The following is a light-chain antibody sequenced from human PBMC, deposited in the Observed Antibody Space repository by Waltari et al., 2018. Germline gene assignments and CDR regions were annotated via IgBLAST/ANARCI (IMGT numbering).Light chain of an antibody. Sequence: EIVLTQSPGTLSLSPGDRATLSCRASESVSKYLAWYQQRPGQAPRLLIYAASNRATGIPDRFSGSGSGTDFSLTISRLEPEDFAVYYCQMYVRLPVTFGQGTKVEIK. CDR1: ESVSKY. CDR3: QMYVRLPVT. J-gene: IGKJ1*01. V-gene: IGKV3-20*01. CDR2: AAS.